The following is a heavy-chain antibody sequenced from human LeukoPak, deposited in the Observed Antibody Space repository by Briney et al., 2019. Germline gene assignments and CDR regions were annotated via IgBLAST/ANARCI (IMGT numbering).Heavy chain of an antibody. D-gene: IGHD6-13*01. Sequence: GASVKVSCKASGGTFSSYAISWVRQAPGQGLEWMGWISAYNGNTNYAQKLQGRVTMTTDTSTGTAYMELRSLRSDDTAVYYCARDFAAGTFWFDPWGQGTLVTVPS. CDR1: GGTFSSYA. V-gene: IGHV1-18*01. CDR3: ARDFAAGTFWFDP. CDR2: ISAYNGNT. J-gene: IGHJ5*02.